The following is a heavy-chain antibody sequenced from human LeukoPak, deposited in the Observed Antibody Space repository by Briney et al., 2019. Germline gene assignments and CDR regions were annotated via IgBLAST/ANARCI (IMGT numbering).Heavy chain of an antibody. D-gene: IGHD5-18*01. CDR3: ARVDTSMDWFDT. CDR1: GGSISSYY. CDR2: IYTSGST. V-gene: IGHV4-4*07. J-gene: IGHJ5*02. Sequence: SETLSLTCTVSGGSISSYYWSWIRQPAGKGLEWIGRIYTSGSTSYNPSLQSRVTMSVDTSKKQFSLRVSSVTAADTAVYYCARVDTSMDWFDTWGQGTLVTVSS.